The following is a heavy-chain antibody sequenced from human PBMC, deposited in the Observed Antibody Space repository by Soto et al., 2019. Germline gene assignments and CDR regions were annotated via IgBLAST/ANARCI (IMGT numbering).Heavy chain of an antibody. Sequence: PGESLKISCKGSGYSFTSYWIGWVRQMPGKGLEWMGIIYPGDSDTGYSPSFQGQVTISADKSISTAYLQWSSLKASDTAMYYCAVPKLPVDTAIYGMDVWGQGTTVTVSS. CDR3: AVPKLPVDTAIYGMDV. CDR1: GYSFTSYW. J-gene: IGHJ6*02. V-gene: IGHV5-51*01. D-gene: IGHD5-18*01. CDR2: IYPGDSDT.